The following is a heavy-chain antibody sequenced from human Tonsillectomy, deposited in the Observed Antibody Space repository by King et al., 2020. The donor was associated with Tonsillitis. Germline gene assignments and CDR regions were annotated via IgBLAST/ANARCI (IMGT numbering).Heavy chain of an antibody. V-gene: IGHV3-23*04. J-gene: IGHJ3*02. CDR1: GFTFSNYA. CDR3: AMEYYYGSGADAFDI. Sequence: VQLVESGGGLVQPGGSLRLSCAASGFTFSNYAINWVRQAPGKGLEWVSGISDSGGHTSYADSVKGRITISRDNSKSTLYLQMTSLRVEDTDVYYCAMEYYYGSGADAFDIWGQGTMVTVSS. D-gene: IGHD3-10*01. CDR2: ISDSGGHT.